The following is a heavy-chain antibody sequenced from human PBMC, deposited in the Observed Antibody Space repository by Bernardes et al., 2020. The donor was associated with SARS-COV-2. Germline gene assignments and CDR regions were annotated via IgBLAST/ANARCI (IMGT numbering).Heavy chain of an antibody. CDR2: ISYEGSIQ. CDR3: AKLRSVLWIHPYYNAMDA. D-gene: IGHD2-2*01. CDR1: GFTFNNFG. V-gene: IGHV3-30*18. J-gene: IGHJ6*02. Sequence: GGSLRLSCEASGFTFNNFGMHWVRQAPGKGLEWVEVISYEGSIQHYADSVKGRFTISRDSSKNTLYLQMNTLRPEDTAVYYCAKLRSVLWIHPYYNAMDAWGQGTTVTVSS.